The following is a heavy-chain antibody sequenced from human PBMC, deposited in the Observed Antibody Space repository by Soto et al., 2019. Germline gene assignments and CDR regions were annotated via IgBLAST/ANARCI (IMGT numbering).Heavy chain of an antibody. V-gene: IGHV1-3*01. D-gene: IGHD1-1*01. CDR1: GYTFSTYA. CDR3: ARGKGMEEDYYYYGMDV. J-gene: IGHJ6*02. CDR2: INGGNGHT. Sequence: ASVKVSCKASGYTFSTYALHWVRQAPGQGLEWMGWINGGNGHTRYSQKFKDRVTISRDTPASTAYMELSGLRSEDTAVYYCARGKGMEEDYYYYGMDVWGQGTTVTVSS.